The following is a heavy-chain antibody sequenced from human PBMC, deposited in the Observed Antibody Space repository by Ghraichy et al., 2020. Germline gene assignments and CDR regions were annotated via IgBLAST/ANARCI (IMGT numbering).Heavy chain of an antibody. D-gene: IGHD3-10*01. CDR1: GGSISSYY. CDR2: IYYSGST. Sequence: SETLSLTCTVSGGSISSYYWSWIRQPPGKGLEWIGYIYYSGSTNYNPSLKSRVTISVDTSKNQFSLKLSSVTAADTAVYYCARLYGSGSYYKYYFDYWGQGTLVTVSS. J-gene: IGHJ4*02. CDR3: ARLYGSGSYYKYYFDY. V-gene: IGHV4-59*08.